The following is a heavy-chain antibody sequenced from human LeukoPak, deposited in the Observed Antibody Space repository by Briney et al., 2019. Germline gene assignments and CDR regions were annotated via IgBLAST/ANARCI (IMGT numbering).Heavy chain of an antibody. D-gene: IGHD3-10*01. V-gene: IGHV4-4*07. CDR1: GGSISSHY. Sequence: SETLSLTCSVSGGSISSHYWSWIRQPAGKGLEWIGRIYSSGSTNYNPSLKTRVTMSLDTSKNQFSLNLTTVTAADTAVYYCARTSARGAQFGYWGQGTLVTVSS. CDR3: ARTSARGAQFGY. CDR2: IYSSGST. J-gene: IGHJ4*02.